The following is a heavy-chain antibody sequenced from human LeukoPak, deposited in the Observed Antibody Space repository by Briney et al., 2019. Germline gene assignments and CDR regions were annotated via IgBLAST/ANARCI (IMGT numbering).Heavy chain of an antibody. D-gene: IGHD1-1*01. CDR1: GGSISSSSYY. Sequence: KSSETLSLTCTVSGGSISSSSYYWGWIRQPPGKGLEWIGSIYYSGSTNYNPSLKSRVTISVDTSKNQFSLKLNSVTAADTAVYYCARAVQLERLPPLIGYYYMDVWGKGTTVTVSS. J-gene: IGHJ6*03. V-gene: IGHV4-39*07. CDR3: ARAVQLERLPPLIGYYYMDV. CDR2: IYYSGST.